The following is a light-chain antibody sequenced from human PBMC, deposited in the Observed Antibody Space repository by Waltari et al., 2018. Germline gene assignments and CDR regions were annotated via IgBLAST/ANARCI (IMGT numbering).Light chain of an antibody. Sequence: SYEVTQPPSVSVSPRQIATITCSGEKLGSKYVSWYQQKSGQSPVLVIYRDDKRPSGIPERFSGSNSGNTATLTISGTQPMDEADYYCQAWDSSAFVFGAGTKVTVL. CDR1: KLGSKY. J-gene: IGLJ1*01. CDR3: QAWDSSAFV. V-gene: IGLV3-1*01. CDR2: RDD.